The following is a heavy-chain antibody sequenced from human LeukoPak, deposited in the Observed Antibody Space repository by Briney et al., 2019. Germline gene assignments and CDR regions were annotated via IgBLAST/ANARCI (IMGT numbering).Heavy chain of an antibody. CDR3: AKDFSSGYDFDAFDI. Sequence: GGSLRLSCAASGFTFSSYSMNWVRQAPGKGLEWVSSISSSSSYIYYADSVKGRFTISRDNAKNSLYLQMNSLRAEDTAIYYCAKDFSSGYDFDAFDIWGQGTMVTVSS. V-gene: IGHV3-21*04. CDR2: ISSSSSYI. CDR1: GFTFSSYS. J-gene: IGHJ3*02. D-gene: IGHD5-12*01.